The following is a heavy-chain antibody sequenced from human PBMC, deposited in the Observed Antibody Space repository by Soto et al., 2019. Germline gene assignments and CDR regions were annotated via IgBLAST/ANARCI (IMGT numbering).Heavy chain of an antibody. J-gene: IGHJ6*02. Sequence: PGGSLRLSCAGSRFTFGSYAMHWVRQAPGKGLEWVAVISYDGSNKYYADSVRGRFTISRDDSKDTLYLQMNRLGADDTAVYYCARDLGERSYDSWSGLKYYYYGMDVWGQGTTVT. V-gene: IGHV3-30*03. CDR1: RFTFGSYA. CDR3: ARDLGERSYDSWSGLKYYYYGMDV. CDR2: ISYDGSNK. D-gene: IGHD3-3*01.